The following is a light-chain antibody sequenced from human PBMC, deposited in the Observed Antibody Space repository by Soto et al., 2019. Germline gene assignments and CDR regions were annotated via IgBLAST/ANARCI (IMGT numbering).Light chain of an antibody. CDR1: QSISSW. Sequence: DIQMTQSPSTLSASVGDRVTITCRASQSISSWLAWYQQKPGKAPKLLISNASNLESGVPSRFSGSGSGTLFTLTISSLQPDDFATYYCQQYHTYSRTFGQGTKVEIK. J-gene: IGKJ1*01. V-gene: IGKV1-5*03. CDR2: NAS. CDR3: QQYHTYSRT.